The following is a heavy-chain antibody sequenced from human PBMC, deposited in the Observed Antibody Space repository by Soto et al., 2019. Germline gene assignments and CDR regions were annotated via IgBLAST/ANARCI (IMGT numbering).Heavy chain of an antibody. Sequence: QVQLVQSGAEVKKPGSSVKVSCKASGGTFSSYDISWVRQAPGQGLEWMGGIIPISETTNYAQKFQGRVTITADESKSTAYMELSSLRSEDTAVYYCARSQGSSTSLEIYYYYYYGMDVWGQWTTVTVSS. V-gene: IGHV1-69*01. CDR3: ARSQGSSTSLEIYYYYYYGMDV. D-gene: IGHD2-2*01. J-gene: IGHJ6*02. CDR2: IIPISETT. CDR1: GGTFSSYD.